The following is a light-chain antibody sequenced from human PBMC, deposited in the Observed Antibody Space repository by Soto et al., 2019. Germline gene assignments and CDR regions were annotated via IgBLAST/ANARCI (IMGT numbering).Light chain of an antibody. CDR2: KAS. V-gene: IGKV1-5*03. CDR3: QHYNSYSEA. CDR1: QTISSW. J-gene: IGKJ1*01. Sequence: DIQRSQSPSTLSGSVGDRVTITCRARQTISSWLAWYQQKPGKAPKLLIYKASTLKSGVPSRFSGSGSGTEFTLTISSLQPDDFATYYCQHYNSYSEAFGQGTKVDIK.